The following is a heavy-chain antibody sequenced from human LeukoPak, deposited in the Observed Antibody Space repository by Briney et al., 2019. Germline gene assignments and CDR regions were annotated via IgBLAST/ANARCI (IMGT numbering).Heavy chain of an antibody. D-gene: IGHD3-9*01. CDR2: IIPIFGTA. CDR1: GGTFSSYA. J-gene: IGHJ4*02. V-gene: IGHV1-69*01. CDR3: ARDPNYDILTGYYSDY. Sequence: GSSVKVSCKASGGTFSSYAISWVRQAPGQGLEWMGGIIPIFGTANYAQKFQGRVTITADESTSTAYMGLSSLRSEDTAVYYCARDPNYDILTGYYSDYWGQGTLVTVSS.